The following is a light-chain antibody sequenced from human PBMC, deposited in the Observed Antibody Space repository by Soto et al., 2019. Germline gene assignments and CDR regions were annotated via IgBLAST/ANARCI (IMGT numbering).Light chain of an antibody. J-gene: IGKJ4*01. V-gene: IGKV1-5*01. CDR3: QQCDTYPLT. CDR1: QNINNR. CDR2: GAS. Sequence: DIQMTQSPSTLSASVGDRVTITCRASQNINNRLAWYQQEPGKAPKLLIYGASTLESEIPSRFSGSGSGTDFTLTITSLQPDDFATYYCQQCDTYPLTFGGGTNVEIK.